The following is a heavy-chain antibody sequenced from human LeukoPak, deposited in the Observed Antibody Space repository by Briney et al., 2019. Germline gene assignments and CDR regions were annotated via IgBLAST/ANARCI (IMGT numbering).Heavy chain of an antibody. V-gene: IGHV4-59*01. CDR2: IYYSGST. D-gene: IGHD3-10*01. J-gene: IGHJ4*02. CDR1: GGSTSSYY. Sequence: SETLSLTCTVSGGSTSSYYWSWIRQPPGKGLEWIGYIYYSGSTNYNPSLKSRVTILVDTSKNQFSLKLSSVTAADTAVYYCARFRDQEALLWFGRWGYFDYWGQGTLVTVSS. CDR3: ARFRDQEALLWFGRWGYFDY.